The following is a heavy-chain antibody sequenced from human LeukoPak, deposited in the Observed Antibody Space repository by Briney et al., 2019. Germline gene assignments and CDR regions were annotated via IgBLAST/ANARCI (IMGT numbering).Heavy chain of an antibody. CDR1: GFSLSTSGMC. V-gene: IGHV2-70*11. D-gene: IGHD4-11*01. CDR2: IDWDDDK. Sequence: SGPALVKPTQTLTLTCTFSGFSLSTSGMCVSWIRQPPGKALEWLARIDWDDDKYYSTSLKTRLTISKDTSKNQVVLTMTNMDPVDTATYYCARSDDYSNYQWPRWFDPWGQGTLVTVSS. CDR3: ARSDDYSNYQWPRWFDP. J-gene: IGHJ5*02.